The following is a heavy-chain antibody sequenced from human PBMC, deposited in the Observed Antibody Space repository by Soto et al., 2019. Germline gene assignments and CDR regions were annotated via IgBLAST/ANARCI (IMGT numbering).Heavy chain of an antibody. J-gene: IGHJ6*02. Sequence: GASLKISCKGSGYIFTSYWIGWVRQMPGKGLEWMGIIYPGDSDTRYSPSFQGQVTISADKSISTAYLQWSSLKASDTAVYYCARRDGGNPYYYYYGMDVWGQGTTVTVSS. CDR2: IYPGDSDT. CDR3: ARRDGGNPYYYYYGMDV. V-gene: IGHV5-51*01. CDR1: GYIFTSYW. D-gene: IGHD2-15*01.